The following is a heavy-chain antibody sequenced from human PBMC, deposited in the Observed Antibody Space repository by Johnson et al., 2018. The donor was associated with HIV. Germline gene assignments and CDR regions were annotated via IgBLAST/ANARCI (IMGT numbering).Heavy chain of an antibody. J-gene: IGHJ3*02. V-gene: IGHV3-20*04. CDR3: ARASSGYYSDAFDI. CDR2: INWDGDRT. CDR1: GFTFDDYG. D-gene: IGHD3-22*01. Sequence: VQLVESGGGVERPGGSLRLSCATSGFTFDDYGMSWVRQVPGKGLEWVSGINWDGDRTGYADSVKGRFTISRDNSKNTLYLQMNSLRAEGTAVHYCARASSGYYSDAFDIWGQGTMVTVSS.